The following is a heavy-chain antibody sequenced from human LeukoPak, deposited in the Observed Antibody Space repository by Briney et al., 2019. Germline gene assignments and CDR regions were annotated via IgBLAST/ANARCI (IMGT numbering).Heavy chain of an antibody. J-gene: IGHJ6*03. CDR2: IYYSGGT. CDR1: GGSISGQY. Sequence: SETLSLTCTVSGGSISGQYWSWIRQPPGKGLEWIGEIYYSGGTKYNPSLERRVTISLDTSKNQFSLRLTSMTTADTAVYYCARAGLRLNYYYYMDVWGKGTTVTISS. D-gene: IGHD5-12*01. V-gene: IGHV4-59*11. CDR3: ARAGLRLNYYYYMDV.